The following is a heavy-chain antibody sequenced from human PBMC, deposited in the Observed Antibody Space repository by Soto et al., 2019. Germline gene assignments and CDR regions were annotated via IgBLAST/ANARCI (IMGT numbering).Heavy chain of an antibody. J-gene: IGHJ4*02. CDR3: ARTYGDYVFDY. V-gene: IGHV4-59*08. CDR1: GGSISSYY. Sequence: SETLSLTCTVSGGSISSYYWSWIRQPPGKGLEWIGYIYYSGSTNYNPSLKSRVTISVDTSKNQFSLKLSSVTAADTAVYYCARTYGDYVFDYWGQGTLVTVSS. D-gene: IGHD4-17*01. CDR2: IYYSGST.